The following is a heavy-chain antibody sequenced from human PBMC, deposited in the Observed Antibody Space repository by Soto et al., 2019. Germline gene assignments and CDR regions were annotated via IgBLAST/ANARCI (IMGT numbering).Heavy chain of an antibody. J-gene: IGHJ4*02. D-gene: IGHD6-13*01. V-gene: IGHV3-11*01. Sequence: QVQLAESGGGLVKPGGSLRLSCAASGFTFSDYYMSWIRQAPGKGLEWVSYISSSGTAIYYADSVKGRFTISRDNAKNSLYLQMNSLRAEDTAVYYCARLAAVGVYYFDYGGQGTLVTVSS. CDR1: GFTFSDYY. CDR3: ARLAAVGVYYFDY. CDR2: ISSSGTAI.